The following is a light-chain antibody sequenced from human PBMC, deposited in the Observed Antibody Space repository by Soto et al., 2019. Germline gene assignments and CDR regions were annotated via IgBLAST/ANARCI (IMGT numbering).Light chain of an antibody. CDR2: DDN. Sequence: SYELTQPPSVSVAPGQTARITCGGTNIGSKGVPWYQQKPGQAPVLVVSDDNDRPSGIPQRLSGSKSGNTATLTISRVEAGDEADYYCQVWDTSNHHVVFGGGTKLTVL. V-gene: IGLV3-21*02. J-gene: IGLJ3*02. CDR1: NIGSKG. CDR3: QVWDTSNHHVV.